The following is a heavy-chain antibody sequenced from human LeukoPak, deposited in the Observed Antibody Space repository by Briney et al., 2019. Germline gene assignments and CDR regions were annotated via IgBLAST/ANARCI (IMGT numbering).Heavy chain of an antibody. CDR2: IYHSGST. Sequence: PSETLSLTCTVSGYSISSGYYWGWIRQPPGKGLEWIGSIYHSGSTYYNPSLKSRVTISVDTSKNQFSLKLNSVTPADTAVYYCATLTGGDDAFDIWGQGTMVTVSS. D-gene: IGHD4-23*01. J-gene: IGHJ3*02. CDR3: ATLTGGDDAFDI. CDR1: GYSISSGYY. V-gene: IGHV4-38-2*02.